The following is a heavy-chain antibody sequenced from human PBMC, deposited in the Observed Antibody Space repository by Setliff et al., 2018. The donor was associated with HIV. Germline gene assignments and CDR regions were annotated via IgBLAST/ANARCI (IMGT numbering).Heavy chain of an antibody. CDR2: IFASGSS. V-gene: IGHV4-4*09. Sequence: PSETLSLTRTVSGGSISSYCWNWIRQPPGKGLEWIGYIFASGSSLYNPSLQSRVSISIDTSKNQFSLKLSSVTAADTAVYYCARRIDNSGSLPAKNWFDTWGQGRLVTVSS. CDR3: ARRIDNSGSLPAKNWFDT. J-gene: IGHJ5*02. CDR1: GGSISSYC. D-gene: IGHD3-10*01.